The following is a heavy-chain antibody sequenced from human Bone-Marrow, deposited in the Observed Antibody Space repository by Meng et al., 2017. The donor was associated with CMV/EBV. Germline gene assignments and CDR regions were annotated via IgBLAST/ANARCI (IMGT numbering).Heavy chain of an antibody. D-gene: IGHD3-16*01. V-gene: IGHV3-33*03. CDR2: IYNDESKK. Sequence: LSLTCAASGFIFSVYDMHWVRQAPGKGLEWVSVIYNDESKKYYADSVKGRFTISRDNSKNTLYLEMKSLRAEDTAVYYCAKDGGGGNSHDAFDMWGQRTKVTVSS. CDR1: GFIFSVYD. CDR3: AKDGGGGNSHDAFDM. J-gene: IGHJ3*02.